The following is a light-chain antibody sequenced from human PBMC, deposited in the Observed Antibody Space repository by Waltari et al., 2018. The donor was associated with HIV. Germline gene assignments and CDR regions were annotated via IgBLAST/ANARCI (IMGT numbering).Light chain of an antibody. CDR2: GAS. CDR1: QSVSRNH. Sequence: EIVLTQSPGTLSLSPGDRATLSCRSSQSVSRNHLAWYQQKPGLSPRLLIYGASTRATGMPDRFGGSGSGTDFTLTISRLEPEDSAVYYCQQYATSSYTFGQGTKLEIK. CDR3: QQYATSSYT. J-gene: IGKJ2*01. V-gene: IGKV3-20*01.